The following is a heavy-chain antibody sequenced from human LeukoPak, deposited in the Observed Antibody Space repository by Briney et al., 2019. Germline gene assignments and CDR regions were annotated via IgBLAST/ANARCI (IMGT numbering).Heavy chain of an antibody. CDR3: AREFYYDFWSGYYGARSDYYYYYGMDV. Sequence: ASVKVSCKASGYTFTGYYMHWVRQAPGQGLEWVGWINLNSGGTNYAQKFQGRVTMTRDTSISTAYMELSRLRPDDTAVYYCAREFYYDFWSGYYGARSDYYYYYGMDVWGQGTTVTVSS. CDR2: INLNSGGT. V-gene: IGHV1-2*02. J-gene: IGHJ6*02. D-gene: IGHD3-3*01. CDR1: GYTFTGYY.